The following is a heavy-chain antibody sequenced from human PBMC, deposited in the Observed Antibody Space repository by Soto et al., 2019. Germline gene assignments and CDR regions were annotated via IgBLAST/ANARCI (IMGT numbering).Heavy chain of an antibody. CDR3: AGYSGSYVNYYGMDV. CDR2: IYPGDSDT. V-gene: IGHV5-51*01. J-gene: IGHJ6*02. D-gene: IGHD1-26*01. Sequence: PGESLKISCKGSGYSFTSYWIGWVRQMPGKGLEWMGIIYPGDSDTRYSPSFQGQVTISADKSISTAYLQWSSLKASDTAMYYCAGYSGSYVNYYGMDVWGQGTTVTVSS. CDR1: GYSFTSYW.